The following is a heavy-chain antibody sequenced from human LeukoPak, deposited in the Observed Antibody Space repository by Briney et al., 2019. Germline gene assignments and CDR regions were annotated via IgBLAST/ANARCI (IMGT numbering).Heavy chain of an antibody. D-gene: IGHD3-10*01. CDR3: ARLISGSRVYYYYYGMDV. Sequence: PSETLSLTCTVSGGSISSYYGSWIRQPPGKGLEWIGYIYYSGSNNYNTPLKSRVAISVDTSKNQFSLKMSSVNAADTGVYYCARLISGSRVYYYYYGMDVWGQGTTVTVSS. CDR1: GGSISSYY. V-gene: IGHV4-59*08. CDR2: IYYSGSN. J-gene: IGHJ6*02.